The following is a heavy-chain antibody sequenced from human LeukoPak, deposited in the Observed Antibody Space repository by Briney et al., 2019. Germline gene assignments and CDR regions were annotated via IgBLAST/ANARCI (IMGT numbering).Heavy chain of an antibody. V-gene: IGHV1-2*02. CDR3: ARPYSSGWTTGY. CDR1: GYTFTDYY. J-gene: IGHJ4*02. D-gene: IGHD6-19*01. Sequence: PGASVKVSCKASGYTFTDYYTHWVRQAPGQGLEWMGWINPHSGGTSYAQKFQGRVTMTRDTSISTAYMELTRLRSDDTAVYYCARPYSSGWTTGYWGQGTLVTVSS. CDR2: INPHSGGT.